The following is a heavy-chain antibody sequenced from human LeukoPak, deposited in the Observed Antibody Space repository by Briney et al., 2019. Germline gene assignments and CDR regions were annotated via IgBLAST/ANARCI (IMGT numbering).Heavy chain of an antibody. CDR3: ARDKVSGSYYGLDY. J-gene: IGHJ4*02. D-gene: IGHD1-26*01. V-gene: IGHV3-74*01. CDR2: INSDGSST. Sequence: GGSLRLSGAASGFTFSINWMHWVRQAPGKGLVWVSHINSDGSSTNYADSVKGRFTISRDSAKNTLYLQMNSLRAEDTGVYYCARDKVSGSYYGLDYWGQGTLVTVSS. CDR1: GFTFSINW.